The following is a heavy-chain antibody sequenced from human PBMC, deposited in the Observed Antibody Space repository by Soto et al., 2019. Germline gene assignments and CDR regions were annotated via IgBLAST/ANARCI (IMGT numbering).Heavy chain of an antibody. D-gene: IGHD6-13*01. CDR1: GGSISSSSYY. CDR3: ARHLKGAGYSSSWYPQYNWFDP. CDR2: IYYSGST. V-gene: IGHV4-39*01. Sequence: GSLRLSCTVSGGSISSSSYYWGWIRQPPGKGLEWIGSIYYSGSTYYNPSLKSRVTISVDTSKNQFSLKLSSVTAADTAVYYCARHLKGAGYSSSWYPQYNWFDPWGQGTLVTVSS. J-gene: IGHJ5*02.